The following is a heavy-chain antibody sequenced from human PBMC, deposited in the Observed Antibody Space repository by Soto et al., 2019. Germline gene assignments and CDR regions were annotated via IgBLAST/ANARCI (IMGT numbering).Heavy chain of an antibody. CDR2: IYYSGST. J-gene: IGHJ5*02. CDR1: GGSVSSGSYY. CDR3: ARTGKFYYYDMSGLPFDP. Sequence: SETLSLTCTVSGGSVSSGSYYWTWIRQPPGKELEWIGYIYYSGSTVYNPSLKSRLTMSLNTSKNQFSLKLTSVTAADTAVYFCARTGKFYYYDMSGLPFDPWGPGVLVTVS. V-gene: IGHV4-61*01. D-gene: IGHD3-22*01.